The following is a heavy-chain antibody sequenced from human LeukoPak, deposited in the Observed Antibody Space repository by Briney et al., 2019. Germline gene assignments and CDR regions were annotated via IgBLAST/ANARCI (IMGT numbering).Heavy chain of an antibody. V-gene: IGHV3-74*01. J-gene: IGHJ5*02. CDR3: ARDPRNKGFDP. D-gene: IGHD1/OR15-1a*01. Sequence: PGGSLRLSCAASGFTFSGYWMHWGRQSPGKGLVLVSCINGDGSDTRYADSVKGRFTISRDNPKNTLYLQMNSLRVEDTAVYYCARDPRNKGFDPWGQGTLVTVSS. CDR2: INGDGSDT. CDR1: GFTFSGYW.